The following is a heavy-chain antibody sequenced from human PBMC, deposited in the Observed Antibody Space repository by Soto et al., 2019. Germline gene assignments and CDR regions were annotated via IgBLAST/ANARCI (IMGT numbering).Heavy chain of an antibody. CDR3: ARRSLEWLLEPYYYYMDV. V-gene: IGHV1-18*01. J-gene: IGHJ6*03. D-gene: IGHD3-3*01. CDR1: GYTFTSYG. CDR2: ISAYNGNT. Sequence: ASVKVSCKASGYTFTSYGISWVRQAPGQGLEWMGWISAYNGNTNYAQKLQGRVTMTTDTSTSTAYMELRSLRSDDTAVYYCARRSLEWLLEPYYYYMDVWGKGTTVTVSS.